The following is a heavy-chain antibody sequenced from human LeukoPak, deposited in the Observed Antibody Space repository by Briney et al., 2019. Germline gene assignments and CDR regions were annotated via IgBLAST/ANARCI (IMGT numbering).Heavy chain of an antibody. CDR3: ARARFSCTNGVCYKKGFDY. CDR2: ISSSSSYI. D-gene: IGHD2-8*01. CDR1: GFTFSSYS. Sequence: GGSLRLSCAASGFTFSSYSMNCVRQAPGKGLEWVSSISSSSSYIYYADSVKGRFTISRDNAKNSLYLQMNSLRAEDTAVYYCARARFSCTNGVCYKKGFDYWGQGTLVTVSS. V-gene: IGHV3-21*01. J-gene: IGHJ4*02.